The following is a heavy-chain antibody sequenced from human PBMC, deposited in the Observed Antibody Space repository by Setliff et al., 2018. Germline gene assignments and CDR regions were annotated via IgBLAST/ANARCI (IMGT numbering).Heavy chain of an antibody. V-gene: IGHV4-38-2*01. J-gene: IGHJ4*02. Sequence: SETLSLTCAVSGYSISSGYYWGWIRQPPGKGLEWIGRIDHSGSTHYNPSLKSRVTISVDTAKNQFSLKLRSVTAADTAVYYCGRPLVGVTTGCENWGQGTLVTVSS. CDR1: GYSISSGYY. CDR3: GRPLVGVTTGCEN. D-gene: IGHD1-26*01. CDR2: IDHSGST.